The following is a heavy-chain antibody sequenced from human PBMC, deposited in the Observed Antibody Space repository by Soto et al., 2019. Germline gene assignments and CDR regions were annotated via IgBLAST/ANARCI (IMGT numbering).Heavy chain of an antibody. CDR2: ISSDVNYK. J-gene: IGHJ4*02. Sequence: QVQLVESGGGVVQPGRSLELSCAASGFTFSSYALHWGRQAPGKGLDWVAVISSDVNYKYYADSVKGRFTISRDNSSDTLYMQMNSLRAEDTAVYYCERQQKSGVWLFDFWGQGTLDTVSS. D-gene: IGHD6-13*01. CDR3: ERQQKSGVWLFDF. V-gene: IGHV3-30-3*01. CDR1: GFTFSSYA.